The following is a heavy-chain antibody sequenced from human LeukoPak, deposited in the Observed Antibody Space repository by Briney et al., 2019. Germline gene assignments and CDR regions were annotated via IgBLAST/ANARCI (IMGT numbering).Heavy chain of an antibody. CDR3: AKGMGTGWFYFDY. J-gene: IGHJ4*02. CDR2: ISSSDSST. CDR1: GFTFSAYA. V-gene: IGHV3-23*01. D-gene: IGHD6-19*01. Sequence: PGGSLRLSCAASGFTFSAYAMRWVRQAPGKGLEWVSSISSSDSSTYYADSVKGRFTISRDNSKNTVYLQMNSLRADDTAVYYCAKGMGTGWFYFDYWGQGTLVTVSS.